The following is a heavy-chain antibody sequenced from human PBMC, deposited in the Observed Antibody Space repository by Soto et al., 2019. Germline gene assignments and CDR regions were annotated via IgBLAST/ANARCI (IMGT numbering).Heavy chain of an antibody. D-gene: IGHD3-10*01. V-gene: IGHV4-39*01. CDR2: IYYSGST. J-gene: IGHJ5*02. CDR3: AAGGFGELFSWFDP. Sequence: SETLSLTCTVSGGSISSSSYYWGWIRQPPGKGLEWIGSIYYSGSTYYNPSLKSRVTISVDTSKNQFSLKLSSVTAADTAVYYCAAGGFGELFSWFDPWGQGTLVTLSS. CDR1: GGSISSSSYY.